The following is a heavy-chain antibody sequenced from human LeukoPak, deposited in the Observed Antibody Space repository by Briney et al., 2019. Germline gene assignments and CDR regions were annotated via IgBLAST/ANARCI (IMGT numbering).Heavy chain of an antibody. CDR1: GFTFSSHW. Sequence: PGGSLRLSCAASGFTFSSHWMHWVRQAPGKGLVWVSRINSDGSSISYADSVKGRFTIPRDNAKNTLYLQMNSLRAEDTAVYYCARPTDYGDYVRGQLHAFDIWGQGTMVTVSS. V-gene: IGHV3-74*01. J-gene: IGHJ3*02. CDR3: ARPTDYGDYVRGQLHAFDI. D-gene: IGHD4-17*01. CDR2: INSDGSSI.